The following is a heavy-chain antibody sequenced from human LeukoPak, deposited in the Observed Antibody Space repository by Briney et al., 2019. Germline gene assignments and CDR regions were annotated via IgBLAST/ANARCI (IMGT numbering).Heavy chain of an antibody. D-gene: IGHD3-10*02. J-gene: IGHJ6*04. Sequence: PGGSLRLSCAASGFTFSSYWMSWVRQAPGKGLEWVANIKQDGSEKYYVDSVKGRFTISRDSAKNSLYLQMNSLRAEDTAVYYCAELGITMFGGVWGKGTTVTISS. V-gene: IGHV3-7*01. CDR3: AELGITMFGGV. CDR2: IKQDGSEK. CDR1: GFTFSSYW.